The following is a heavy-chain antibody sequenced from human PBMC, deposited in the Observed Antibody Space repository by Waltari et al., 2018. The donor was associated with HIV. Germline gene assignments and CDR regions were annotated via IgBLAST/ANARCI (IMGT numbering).Heavy chain of an antibody. CDR3: ARDPSPRDYYDSSGYAAGNYFDY. CDR2: ISANNGNT. D-gene: IGHD3-22*01. CDR1: GYTFTSYG. Sequence: QVQLVQSGAEVKKPGASVKVSCKASGYTFTSYGISWVRQASGQGREWMGWISANNGNTNYAQKLQGRVTMATDTSTSTAYMELRSLRSDDTAVYYCARDPSPRDYYDSSGYAAGNYFDYWGQGTLVTVSS. J-gene: IGHJ4*02. V-gene: IGHV1-18*01.